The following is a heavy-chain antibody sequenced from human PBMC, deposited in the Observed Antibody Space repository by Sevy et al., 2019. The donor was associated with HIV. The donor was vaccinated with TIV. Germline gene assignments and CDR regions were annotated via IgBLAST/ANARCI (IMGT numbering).Heavy chain of an antibody. J-gene: IGHJ4*02. V-gene: IGHV3-7*01. D-gene: IGHD5-18*01. CDR3: ARDRAYSAVDY. CDR2: INEDGGRL. Sequence: GGSLILSCVASGFTFSDSWMIWVRQAPGKGLERIAFINEDGGRLGYVDSVRGRFTISRENIKNSLYLQMNNLRAEDTALYFCARDRAYSAVDYWGQGALVTVSS. CDR1: GFTFSDSW.